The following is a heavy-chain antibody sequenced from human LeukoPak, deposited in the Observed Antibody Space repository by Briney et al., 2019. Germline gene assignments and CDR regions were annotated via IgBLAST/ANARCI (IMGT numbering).Heavy chain of an antibody. CDR2: TYYRSTWYN. D-gene: IGHD2-15*01. J-gene: IGHJ4*02. CDR3: ARRYCSGGNCYPYYFDY. Sequence: SQTLSLTCAISGDSVSSNSATWNWIRQSPSRGLEWLGRTYYRSTWYNDYALSVKSRITINPDTSKNQFSLQLNSVTPEDTAVYYCARRYCSGGNCYPYYFDYWGQGTLVTVSS. CDR1: GDSVSSNSAT. V-gene: IGHV6-1*01.